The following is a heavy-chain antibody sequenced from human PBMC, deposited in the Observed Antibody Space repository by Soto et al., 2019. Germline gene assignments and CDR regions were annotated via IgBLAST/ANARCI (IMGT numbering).Heavy chain of an antibody. D-gene: IGHD3-22*01. Sequence: GASVKVSCKASGGTFSSYTISWVRQAPGQGLEWMGRIIPILGIANYAQKFQGRVTITADKSTSTAYMELSSLRSEDTAVYYCASHPYYDSSGYYTPPVYWGQGTLVTVSS. CDR1: GGTFSSYT. CDR2: IIPILGIA. J-gene: IGHJ4*02. V-gene: IGHV1-69*02. CDR3: ASHPYYDSSGYYTPPVY.